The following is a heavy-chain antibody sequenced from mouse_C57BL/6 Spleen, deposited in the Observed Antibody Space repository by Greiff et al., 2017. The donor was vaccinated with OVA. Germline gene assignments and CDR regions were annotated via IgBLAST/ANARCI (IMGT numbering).Heavy chain of an antibody. CDR1: GYTFTSYW. Sequence: QVQLQQPGAELVRPGSSVKLSCKASGYTFTSYWMHWVKQRPIQGLEWIGNIDPSDSETHYNQKFKDKATLTVDKSSSTAYMQLSSLTSEDSAVYYCARTPYSNYEEDYAMDYWGQGTSVTVSS. D-gene: IGHD2-5*01. V-gene: IGHV1-52*01. J-gene: IGHJ4*01. CDR3: ARTPYSNYEEDYAMDY. CDR2: IDPSDSET.